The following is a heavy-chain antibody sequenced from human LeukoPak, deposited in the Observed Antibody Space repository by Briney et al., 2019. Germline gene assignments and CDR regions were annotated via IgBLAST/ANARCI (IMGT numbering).Heavy chain of an antibody. D-gene: IGHD3-9*01. CDR1: GGTFSSYA. Sequence: SVAVSCKASGGTFSSYAISWVRQAPGQGLEWMGGIIPIFGTANYAQKFQGRVTITADESTSTAYMELSSLRSEDTAVHYCARDHPIRYLGFDPWGQGTLVTVSS. CDR3: ARDHPIRYLGFDP. CDR2: IIPIFGTA. J-gene: IGHJ5*02. V-gene: IGHV1-69*01.